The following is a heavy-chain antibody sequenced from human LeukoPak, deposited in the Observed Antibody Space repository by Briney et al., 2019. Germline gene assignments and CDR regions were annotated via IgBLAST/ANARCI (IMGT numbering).Heavy chain of an antibody. D-gene: IGHD3-10*01. CDR3: VRDRGEWIDQYYGMDV. V-gene: IGHV1-18*01. J-gene: IGHJ6*02. CDR2: ISGYNGNT. CDR1: GGTFSSYA. Sequence: ASVKVSCKASGGTFSSYAISWVRQAPGQGLEWMGWISGYNGNTNSAQKVQGRVTMTTDTSTSTAYMELRSLRSDDTAVYYCVRDRGEWIDQYYGMDVWGQGTTVTVSS.